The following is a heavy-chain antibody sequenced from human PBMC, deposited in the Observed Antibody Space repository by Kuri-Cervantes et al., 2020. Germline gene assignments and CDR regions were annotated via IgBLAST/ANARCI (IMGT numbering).Heavy chain of an antibody. Sequence: GGSLRLSCAASGFTFSSYGMHWVRQAPGKGLEWVAVLSYDGSNKYYADSVKGRFTISRDNSKNTLFLQMNSLRTEDTAVYYCAKVLEDSSGYRQLRFDAFDIWGQGTMVTVSS. J-gene: IGHJ3*02. CDR3: AKVLEDSSGYRQLRFDAFDI. V-gene: IGHV3-30*18. CDR2: LSYDGSNK. D-gene: IGHD3-22*01. CDR1: GFTFSSYG.